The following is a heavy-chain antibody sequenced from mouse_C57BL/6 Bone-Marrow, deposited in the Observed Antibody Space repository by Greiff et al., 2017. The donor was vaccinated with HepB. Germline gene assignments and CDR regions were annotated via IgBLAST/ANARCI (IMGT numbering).Heavy chain of an antibody. CDR2: ISSGGSYT. CDR1: GSTFSSYG. Sequence: EVKLVESGGDLVKPGGSLKLSCAASGSTFSSYGMSWVRQTPDKRLEWVATISSGGSYTYYPDSVKGRFTISRDNAKNTLYLKMSSLKSEDTAMYYCARLWLLRRYYFDYWGQGTTLTVSS. V-gene: IGHV5-6*01. D-gene: IGHD2-3*01. J-gene: IGHJ2*01. CDR3: ARLWLLRRYYFDY.